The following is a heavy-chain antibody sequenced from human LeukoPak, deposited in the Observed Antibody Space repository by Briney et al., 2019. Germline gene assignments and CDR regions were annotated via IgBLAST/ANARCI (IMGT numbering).Heavy chain of an antibody. D-gene: IGHD2-2*02. CDR1: GGSFSGYY. CDR2: INHSGST. V-gene: IGHV4-34*01. Sequence: SETLSLTCAVYGGSFSGYYWSWIRQPPGKGLEWIGEINHSGSTNYNPSLKSRVTISVDTSKSQFSLKLSSVTAADTAVYYCARGIKEVAIVVVPAAIYWFDPWDQGALVTVSS. J-gene: IGHJ5*02. CDR3: ARGIKEVAIVVVPAAIYWFDP.